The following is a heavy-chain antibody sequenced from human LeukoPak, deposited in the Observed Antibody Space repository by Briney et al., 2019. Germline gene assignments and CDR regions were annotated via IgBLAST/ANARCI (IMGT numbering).Heavy chain of an antibody. CDR1: GGSISSYY. CDR3: ARDGLPTSHPLSTVYYFDY. D-gene: IGHD2-2*01. J-gene: IGHJ4*02. Sequence: SETLSLTCTVSGGSISSYYWSWIRQPPGKGLEWIGYIYYSGSTNYNPSLKSRVTISVDKSKNQFSLKLSSVTAADTAVYYCARDGLPTSHPLSTVYYFDYWGQGTLVTVSS. CDR2: IYYSGST. V-gene: IGHV4-59*12.